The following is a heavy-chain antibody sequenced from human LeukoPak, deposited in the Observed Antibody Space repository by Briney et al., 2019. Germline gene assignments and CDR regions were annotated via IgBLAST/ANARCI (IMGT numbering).Heavy chain of an antibody. D-gene: IGHD4-17*01. J-gene: IGHJ6*02. V-gene: IGHV4-39*07. CDR2: IYHSGST. Sequence: PSETLSLTCTVSGGSISSSSYYWGWIRQPPGKGLEWIGSIYHSGSTYYNPSLKSRVTISVDTSKHQFSLKLSSVTAADTAVYYCARVDGDYVGYYYGMDVWGQGTTVTVSS. CDR1: GGSISSSSYY. CDR3: ARVDGDYVGYYYGMDV.